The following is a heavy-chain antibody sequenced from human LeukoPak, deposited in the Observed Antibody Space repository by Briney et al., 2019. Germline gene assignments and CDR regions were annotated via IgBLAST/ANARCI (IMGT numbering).Heavy chain of an antibody. J-gene: IGHJ4*02. V-gene: IGHV3-23*01. CDR1: GFTFSNSA. Sequence: GGSLRLSCAASGFTFSNSAMTWVRQAPGKAVEWVSAISDRGGKTHYADSVKGRFTISRDNSKNTLYLQMNSLRVEDTAIYYCAKDWSCDYWGQGTLITVSS. CDR2: ISDRGGKT. CDR3: AKDWSCDY. D-gene: IGHD1-26*01.